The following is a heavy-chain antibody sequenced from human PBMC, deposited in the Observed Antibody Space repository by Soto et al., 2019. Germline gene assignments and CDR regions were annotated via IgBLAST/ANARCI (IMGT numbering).Heavy chain of an antibody. CDR2: INHSGST. D-gene: IGHD3-3*01. V-gene: IGHV4-34*01. CDR3: ARGLGNGVTIFGVVITNWFDP. CDR1: GGSFSDYY. Sequence: SETLSLTCAVYGGSFSDYYWSWIRQPPGKGLEWIGEINHSGSTNYNPSLKSRVTISVDTSKNQFSLKLSSVTAADTAVYYCARGLGNGVTIFGVVITNWFDPWGQGTLVTVSS. J-gene: IGHJ5*02.